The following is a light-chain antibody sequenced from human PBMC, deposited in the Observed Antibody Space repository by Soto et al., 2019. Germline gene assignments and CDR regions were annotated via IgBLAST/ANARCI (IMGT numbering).Light chain of an antibody. V-gene: IGKV3-20*01. CDR3: QQSGSSPT. CDR1: QSVSSSY. J-gene: IGKJ3*01. CDR2: SAS. Sequence: EIVLTQSPGTLSLSPGERATLSCRASQSVSSSYLAWYQQKPGQAPRLLIYSASSRATGIPDRFSGSGSGTDFTLTISRLEPEDFAVYYCQQSGSSPTFGPGTKVDTK.